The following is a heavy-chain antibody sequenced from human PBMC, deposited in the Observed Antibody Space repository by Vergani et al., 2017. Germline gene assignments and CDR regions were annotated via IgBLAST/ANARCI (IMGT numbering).Heavy chain of an antibody. Sequence: EVQLVESGGGLVKPGGSLRLSCAASGFTFSNAWMSWVRQAPGKGLEWVGRIKSKTDGGTTDYAAPVKGRFTISRDDAKNTLYRQMNSLRAEDTAVYYCAREEGGYFDYWGQGTLVTVSS. J-gene: IGHJ4*02. V-gene: IGHV3-15*01. CDR1: GFTFSNAW. CDR2: IKSKTDGGTT. CDR3: AREEGGYFDY. D-gene: IGHD3-16*01.